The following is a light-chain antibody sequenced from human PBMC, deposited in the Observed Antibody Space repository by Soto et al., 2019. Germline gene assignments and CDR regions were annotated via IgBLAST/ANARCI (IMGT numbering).Light chain of an antibody. CDR2: DVS. CDR3: SSYTSSSIMV. CDR1: SSDVGGYNY. V-gene: IGLV2-14*01. Sequence: QSALTQPASVSGSPGQSITISCTGTSSDVGGYNYVSWYQQHPGKAPKLMIYDVSNRPSGVSKRFYGSKSGNTASLTISGLQAEDEADYYCSSYTSSSIMVFGGGTKVTVL. J-gene: IGLJ2*01.